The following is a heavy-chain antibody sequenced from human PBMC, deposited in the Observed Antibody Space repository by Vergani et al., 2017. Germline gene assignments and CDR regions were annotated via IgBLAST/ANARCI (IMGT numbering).Heavy chain of an antibody. CDR3: ARDGVTSMVRGVLSSTEVDP. CDR1: GYAFTSYH. J-gene: IGHJ5*02. Sequence: QVHLVQSGAEVKKPGASVKVSCKASGYAFTSYHMHWVRQAPGQGLEWMGIINPSGGYTRYSQKFQGRVTMTRDTSTSTVFMELSSLRSEDTAVDYWARDGVTSMVRGVLSSTEVDPWGQGTLVIVSS. D-gene: IGHD3-10*01. V-gene: IGHV1-46*03. CDR2: INPSGGYT.